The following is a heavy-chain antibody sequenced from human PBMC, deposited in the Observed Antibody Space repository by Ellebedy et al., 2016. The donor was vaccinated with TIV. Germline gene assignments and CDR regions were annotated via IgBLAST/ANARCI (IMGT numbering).Heavy chain of an antibody. J-gene: IGHJ4*02. V-gene: IGHV3-7*01. CDR2: INQGGSET. CDR1: GFTFSLNW. CDR3: ASWNVPKDHFDT. Sequence: GESLKISCAASGFTFSLNWMYWVRQAPGKGLEWVATINQGGSETYYVDSVKGRFTISRDNAKNTLYVQMNSLRGEDTAVYYCASWNVPKDHFDTWGQGTLVTVSS. D-gene: IGHD1-1*01.